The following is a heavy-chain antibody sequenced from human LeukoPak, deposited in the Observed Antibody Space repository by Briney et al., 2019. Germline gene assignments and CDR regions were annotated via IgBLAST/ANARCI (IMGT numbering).Heavy chain of an antibody. CDR3: ARKNTDYLNNPDY. D-gene: IGHD1-14*01. CDR2: ITTSGGDT. CDR1: GFTFSSYD. J-gene: IGHJ4*02. Sequence: GGSLRLSCAASGFTFSSYDMIWVRQAPGQGLEWVSKITTSGGDTVYAESVKGRFTISRDNSKNTLDLQMNSLRAEDSAVYYCARKNTDYLNNPDYWGQGTLVTVSP. V-gene: IGHV3-23*01.